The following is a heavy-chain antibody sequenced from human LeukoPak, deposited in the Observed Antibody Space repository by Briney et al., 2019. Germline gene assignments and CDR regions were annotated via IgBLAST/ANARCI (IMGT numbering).Heavy chain of an antibody. CDR2: IDSNGRST. Sequence: GGSLRLSCEASGFRFDGYGMTWVRQVPGKGLEWISGIDSNGRSTNYADFVEGRFTISRDNAKNSLYLQMNSLRAEDTALYYCARIPGYYHYDSSGYYDAFDIWGQGTMVTVSS. J-gene: IGHJ3*02. CDR1: GFRFDGYG. D-gene: IGHD3-22*01. CDR3: ARIPGYYHYDSSGYYDAFDI. V-gene: IGHV3-20*04.